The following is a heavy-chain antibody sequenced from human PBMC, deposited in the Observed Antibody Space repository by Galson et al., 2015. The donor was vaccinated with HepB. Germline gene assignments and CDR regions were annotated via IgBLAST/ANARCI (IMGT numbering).Heavy chain of an antibody. V-gene: IGHV3-9*01. Sequence: SLRLSCAASGFTFDDYGMHWVRQVPGKGPEWVSGISWNSGSIKYADSVKGRFTISRDNAKNSLYLQMNSLRAEDTALYYCAKDRTDYYYGMDVWGQGTTVTVSS. J-gene: IGHJ6*02. CDR1: GFTFDDYG. CDR2: ISWNSGSI. CDR3: AKDRTDYYYGMDV.